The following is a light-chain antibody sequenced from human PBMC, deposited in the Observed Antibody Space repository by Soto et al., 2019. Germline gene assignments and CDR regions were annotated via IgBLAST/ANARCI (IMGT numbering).Light chain of an antibody. J-gene: IGKJ2*01. CDR3: QQYNSYPYT. CDR2: KAS. CDR1: QSISSW. Sequence: DIQMTQSPSTLSASVGDRVTITCRASQSISSWLAWYQQKPGKAPKLLIYKASNLENGVSSRFSGSGSGTEFTLTIASLQPDDFATYYCQQYNSYPYTFGQGTKLEIK. V-gene: IGKV1-5*03.